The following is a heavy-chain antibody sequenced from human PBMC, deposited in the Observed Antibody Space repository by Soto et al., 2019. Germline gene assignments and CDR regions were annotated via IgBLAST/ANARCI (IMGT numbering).Heavy chain of an antibody. D-gene: IGHD3-10*01. V-gene: IGHV4-4*07. CDR2: INNSGRT. J-gene: IGHJ5*02. Sequence: QLHLQESGPGLLKPSETLSLTCTVSGGPISSYYWSWIRQPAGKGREGIGRINNSGRTNYNPSLRSRVTMSVDTSKNQFSLKLTSVTAADTAMYYCVRDVVFASGHSNWFDPWGQGTLVTVSS. CDR1: GGPISSYY. CDR3: VRDVVFASGHSNWFDP.